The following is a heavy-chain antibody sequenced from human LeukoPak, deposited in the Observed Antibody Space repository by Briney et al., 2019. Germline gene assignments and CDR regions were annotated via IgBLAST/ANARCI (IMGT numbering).Heavy chain of an antibody. CDR1: GGSFSGYY. V-gene: IGHV4-34*01. D-gene: IGHD6-6*01. CDR3: ARFRPIAREEGFDY. Sequence: KPSETLSLTCAVYGGSFSGYYWSWIRQPPGKGLEWIGEINHSGSTNYNPSLKSRVTISVDTSKNQFSLKLSSVTAADTAVYYCARFRPIAREEGFDYWGQGTLVTVSS. CDR2: INHSGST. J-gene: IGHJ4*02.